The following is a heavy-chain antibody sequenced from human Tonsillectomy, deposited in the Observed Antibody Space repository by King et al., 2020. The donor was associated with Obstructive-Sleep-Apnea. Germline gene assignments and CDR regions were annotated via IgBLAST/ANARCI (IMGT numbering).Heavy chain of an antibody. CDR1: GVSIRSSSYY. D-gene: IGHD3-16*01. J-gene: IGHJ4*02. CDR2: IYYSGNT. Sequence: VQLQESGPGLVKPSETLSLTCTVSGVSIRSSSYYCGWIRQPPGKGLECVGSIYYSGNTYYNPSLKSRVTISVDTSKNQFSLKLRSVTAAETDGYYCARGWGSFDYWGQGTLVTVSS. CDR3: ARGWGSFDY. V-gene: IGHV4-39*07.